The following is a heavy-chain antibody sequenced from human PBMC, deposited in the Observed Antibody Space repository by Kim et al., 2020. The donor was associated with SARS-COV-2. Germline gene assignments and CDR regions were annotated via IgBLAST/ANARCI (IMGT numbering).Heavy chain of an antibody. J-gene: IGHJ4*02. CDR3: ARDMNPTVYDY. Sequence: ASVKVSCKASGYTFKSYPIHWLRQAPEQRLEWMGWVNAANDKTKYSQKFQGRVTITRDTSANTAYMDLSSLTSEDTAIYYCARDMNPTVYDYWGQGTLVT. CDR1: GYTFKSYP. V-gene: IGHV1-3*01. CDR2: VNAANDKT. D-gene: IGHD4-4*01.